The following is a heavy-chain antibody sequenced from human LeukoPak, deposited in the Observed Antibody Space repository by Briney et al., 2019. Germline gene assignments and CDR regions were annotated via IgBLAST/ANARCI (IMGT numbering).Heavy chain of an antibody. CDR1: GYSISSGYY. CDR2: IYHSGSP. D-gene: IGHD3-16*01. CDR3: ARDPPSRGTRYFDY. V-gene: IGHV4-38-2*02. J-gene: IGHJ4*02. Sequence: PSETLSLTCTVSGYSISSGYYWGWIRPPPGGGLECIGTIYHSGSPYYNPSLKSRVTISVDTSKNQFSLKLNSVTAADTAVYYCARDPPSRGTRYFDYWGQGILVTVSS.